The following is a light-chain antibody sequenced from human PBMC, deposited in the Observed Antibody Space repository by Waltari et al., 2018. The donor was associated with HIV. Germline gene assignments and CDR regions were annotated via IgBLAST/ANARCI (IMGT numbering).Light chain of an antibody. J-gene: IGLJ1*01. CDR1: TSNIGAGYP. Sequence: QSVLTQPPSVSGAPGQGVTISCTGSTSNIGAGYPVHWSQPLPGTAPHLLIYGNSNRPSGVPDRFSGSKSGTSASLAVTGLQAEDEADYYCQSYDSSLSGYVFGTGTKVTVL. V-gene: IGLV1-40*01. CDR3: QSYDSSLSGYV. CDR2: GNS.